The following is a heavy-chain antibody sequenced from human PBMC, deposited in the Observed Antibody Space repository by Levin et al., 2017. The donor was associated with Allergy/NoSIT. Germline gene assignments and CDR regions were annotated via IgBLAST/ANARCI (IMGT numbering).Heavy chain of an antibody. D-gene: IGHD6-19*01. CDR2: IINSGVGT. CDR1: GFTFNNYA. CDR3: AKDAIRGSDQPYYFDY. J-gene: IGHJ4*02. Sequence: PGESLKISCAASGFTFNNYAMSWVRQAPGKGLEWVSAIINSGVGTYYADSVKGRFTISRDNSKNTMYLQMNSLRAEDTAVYFCAKDAIRGSDQPYYFDYWGQGTLVTASS. V-gene: IGHV3-23*01.